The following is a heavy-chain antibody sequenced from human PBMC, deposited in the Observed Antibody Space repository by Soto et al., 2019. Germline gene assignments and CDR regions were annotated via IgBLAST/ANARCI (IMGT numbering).Heavy chain of an antibody. V-gene: IGHV1-3*01. CDR1: GYTVTGYY. CDR3: AREDSSGNFDY. Sequence: ASVKVSCKASGYTVTGYYMHWVRQAPGQRLEWMGWINANSGNTKYSQKLQGRVTITRDTSTSTAYMELSSLRSEDTAVYYCAREDSSGNFDYWGQGTLVTVSS. CDR2: INANSGNT. D-gene: IGHD6-19*01. J-gene: IGHJ4*02.